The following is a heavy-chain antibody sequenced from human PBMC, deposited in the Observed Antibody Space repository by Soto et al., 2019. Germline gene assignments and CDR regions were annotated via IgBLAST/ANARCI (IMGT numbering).Heavy chain of an antibody. J-gene: IGHJ4*02. Sequence: PSETLSLTCTVSGGSISSYYWSWIRQPPGKGLECIGYIYYSENTNYIPSLKSRVAISVDTSKNQFSLKLSSVTAADTAVYYCARAPRGNYGYPSYFDYWGQGTLVTVSS. V-gene: IGHV4-59*01. CDR2: IYYSENT. CDR3: ARAPRGNYGYPSYFDY. D-gene: IGHD3-10*01. CDR1: GGSISSYY.